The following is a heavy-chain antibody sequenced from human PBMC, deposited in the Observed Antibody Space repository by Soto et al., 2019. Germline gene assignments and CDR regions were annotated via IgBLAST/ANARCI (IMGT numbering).Heavy chain of an antibody. CDR2: IYNSGDT. D-gene: IGHD2-21*01. V-gene: IGHV4-4*07. CDR3: ARVLIEGFDP. Sequence: SETLSLTCTVSGGSISSYYWTWVRQPAGKGLEWIGRIYNSGDTNYNPSLKSRVTMSVDASKNQFSLKLSSVTAADTAVYYCARVLIEGFDPWGQGTLVTVSS. J-gene: IGHJ5*02. CDR1: GGSISSYY.